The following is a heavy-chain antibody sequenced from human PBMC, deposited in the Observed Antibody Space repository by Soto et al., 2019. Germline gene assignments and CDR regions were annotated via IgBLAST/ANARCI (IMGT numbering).Heavy chain of an antibody. Sequence: QVQLQESGPGLVKPSQTLSLTCTVSGGSISSGGYYWSWIRQHPGKGLEWIGYIYYSGSTYYNPYLKSRVTISVDTYKNQFSLKLSSVTAADTAVYYCARFIPGTGSDYWGQGTLVTVSS. CDR1: GGSISSGGYY. CDR3: ARFIPGTGSDY. V-gene: IGHV4-31*03. D-gene: IGHD1-20*01. CDR2: IYYSGST. J-gene: IGHJ4*02.